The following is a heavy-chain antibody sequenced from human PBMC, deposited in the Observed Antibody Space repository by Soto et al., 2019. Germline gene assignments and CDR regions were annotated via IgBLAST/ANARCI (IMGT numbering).Heavy chain of an antibody. J-gene: IGHJ4*02. CDR3: ARSQRGRTAFTFDY. Sequence: SETLSLTCTVSGDSVGSQNYYWAWIRQSPGKGLEWIGYIYYSGTTNYNSHLKSRVTLSVDTSRNQFSLSLTSVTAADTAVYFCARSQRGRTAFTFDYWGQGVLVTSPQ. D-gene: IGHD5-18*01. CDR2: IYYSGTT. CDR1: GDSVGSQNYY. V-gene: IGHV4-61*01.